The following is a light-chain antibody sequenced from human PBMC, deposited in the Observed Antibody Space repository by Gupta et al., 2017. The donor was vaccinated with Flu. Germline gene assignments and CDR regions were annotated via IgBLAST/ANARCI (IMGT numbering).Light chain of an antibody. Sequence: SSELTQPPSVSVSPGQTARITCSGDALPKQYAYWYQQKPGQAPVLVIYKDSERPSGIPERFSGASSGTTVTLTSSGVQAEDEADYYCQSADSSGTYQVFGTGTKVTVL. CDR1: ALPKQY. CDR3: QSADSSGTYQV. J-gene: IGLJ1*01. V-gene: IGLV3-25*02. CDR2: KDS.